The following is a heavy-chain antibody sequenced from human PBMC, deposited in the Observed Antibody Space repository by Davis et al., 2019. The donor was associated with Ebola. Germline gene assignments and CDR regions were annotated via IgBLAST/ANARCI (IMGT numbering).Heavy chain of an antibody. V-gene: IGHV4-61*01. CDR3: ARDRRNNWFDP. CDR2: IYYSGST. CDR1: GGSVSSGSYY. J-gene: IGHJ5*02. Sequence: MPSETLSLTCTVPGGSVSSGSYYWSWIRQHPGKGLEWIGYIYYSGSTNYNHSLKSRVTISVDTSKNQFSLKLSSVTAADTAGYYCARDRRNNWFDPWGQGTLVTVSS.